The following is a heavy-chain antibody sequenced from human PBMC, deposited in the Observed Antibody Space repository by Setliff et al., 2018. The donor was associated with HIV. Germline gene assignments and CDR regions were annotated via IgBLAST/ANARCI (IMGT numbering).Heavy chain of an antibody. CDR3: ARVSLEVDYDFRQGYYYYYMDV. CDR2: ISPYNGDT. Sequence: ASVKVSCKASGYRFNTYGISWVRQAPGQGLEWMGWISPYNGDTRFAQSLQGRVTLTTDTSTNTAYMEMKSLRSDDTAVYYCARVSLEVDYDFRQGYYYYYMDVWGKGTTVTVSS. D-gene: IGHD3-22*01. J-gene: IGHJ6*03. CDR1: GYRFNTYG. V-gene: IGHV1-18*01.